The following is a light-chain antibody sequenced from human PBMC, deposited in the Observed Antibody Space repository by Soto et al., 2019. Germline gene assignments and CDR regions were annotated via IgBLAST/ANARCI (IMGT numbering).Light chain of an antibody. V-gene: IGKV1-5*03. J-gene: IGKJ5*01. CDR2: KAS. Sequence: DIPMTQSPSTLSATVGDRVTITCRASQSISSWLAWYQQKPGKAPKLLIYKASSLESGVPPRFSGSGSGTEFTLTISSLQPDDFATYYCQQLHGYPITFGQGTRLEI. CDR1: QSISSW. CDR3: QQLHGYPIT.